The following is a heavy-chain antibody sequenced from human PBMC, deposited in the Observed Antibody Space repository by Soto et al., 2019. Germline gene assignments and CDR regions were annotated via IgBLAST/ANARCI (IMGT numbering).Heavy chain of an antibody. CDR3: ERGGSSSWSTFDY. CDR2: ISYAGSNK. CDR1: GFTISSYA. V-gene: IGHV3-30-3*01. Sequence: QVQLVESGGGVVQPGKSLRLSCAASGFTISSYAMHWVRQAPGKGLEWVAVISYAGSNKYYADSVKGRFTISRDNSKNTLYLQMDSLRAEDTDMYHCERGGSSSWSTFDYWCQGTLVTVSS. J-gene: IGHJ4*02. D-gene: IGHD6-13*01.